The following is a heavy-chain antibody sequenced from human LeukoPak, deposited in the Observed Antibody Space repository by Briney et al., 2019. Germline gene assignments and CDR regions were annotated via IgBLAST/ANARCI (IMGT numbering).Heavy chain of an antibody. CDR1: GYTFTSYD. V-gene: IGHV1-8*01. CDR2: MNPNSGNT. CDR3: ARVYTTLSSLYGYVWGSYPWSAFDI. D-gene: IGHD3-16*02. J-gene: IGHJ3*02. Sequence: ASVKVSCKASGYTFTSYDINWVRQATGQGLEWMGWMNPNSGNTGYAQKFQGRVTMTRNTSISTAYMELSSLRSEDTAVYYCARVYTTLSSLYGYVWGSYPWSAFDIWGQGTMVTVSS.